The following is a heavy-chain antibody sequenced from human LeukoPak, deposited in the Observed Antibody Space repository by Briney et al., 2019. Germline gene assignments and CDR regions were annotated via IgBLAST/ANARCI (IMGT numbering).Heavy chain of an antibody. J-gene: IGHJ4*02. CDR1: GGTFTSYA. V-gene: IGHV1-69*05. CDR3: ARDLYYYDSSGYPSPFDY. Sequence: SVKVSCKASGGTFTSYANNWVRQAPGQGHGWMGRIVPIFGTANYAQKSQGRVTITTDESKSTAYMELSSLRCEDTAVYYCARDLYYYDSSGYPSPFDYWGQGTLVTLSS. CDR2: IVPIFGTA. D-gene: IGHD3-22*01.